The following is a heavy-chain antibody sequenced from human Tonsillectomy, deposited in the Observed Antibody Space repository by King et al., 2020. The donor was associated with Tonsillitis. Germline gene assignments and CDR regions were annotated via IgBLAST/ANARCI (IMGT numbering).Heavy chain of an antibody. CDR2: IKSKTDGGTT. D-gene: IGHD3-16*01. V-gene: IGHV3-15*01. CDR3: TTATRPTSYFDY. Sequence: EVQLVESGGGLVKPGGSLRLSCAASGFTFSNAWMSWVRQAPGKGLEWVGRIKSKTDGGTTDYAAPVKGRFTISRDDSKNTLYLQMNSLKTEDTAVYYCTTATRPTSYFDYWGQGTLVTVSS. J-gene: IGHJ4*02. CDR1: GFTFSNAW.